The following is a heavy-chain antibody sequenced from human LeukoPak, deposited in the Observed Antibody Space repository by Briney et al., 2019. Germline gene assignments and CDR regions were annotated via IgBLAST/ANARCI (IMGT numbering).Heavy chain of an antibody. CDR1: GDSISPYY. Sequence: SETLSLTCTVSGDSISPYYWSWIRQPPGKGLEWIGYIYYSGSTNYNPSLKSRVTISVDTSKNQFSLKLSSVTAADTAVYYCARELRCGSTSCYYCSGGSCQGGFDYWGQGTLVTVSS. CDR3: ARELRCGSTSCYYCSGGSCQGGFDY. D-gene: IGHD2-15*01. V-gene: IGHV4-59*01. J-gene: IGHJ4*02. CDR2: IYYSGST.